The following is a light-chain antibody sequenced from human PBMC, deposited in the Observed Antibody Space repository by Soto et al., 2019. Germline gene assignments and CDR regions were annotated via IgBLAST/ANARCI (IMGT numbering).Light chain of an antibody. CDR3: QQARSFPVT. CDR1: QDVGRW. Sequence: DIQMTQSPSSLSASVGDTVTITCRSSQDVGRWLSWYQQKPGKAPKILIFATSSLQSGVPSRFSGSGSGTDFTLTISILQSEDFATYYCQQARSFPVTFGQGTRLEIK. J-gene: IGKJ5*01. V-gene: IGKV1D-12*01. CDR2: ATS.